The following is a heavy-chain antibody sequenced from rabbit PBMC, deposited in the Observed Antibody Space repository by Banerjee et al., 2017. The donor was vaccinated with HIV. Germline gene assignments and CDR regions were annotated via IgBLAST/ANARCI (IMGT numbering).Heavy chain of an antibody. J-gene: IGHJ6*01. CDR3: ARDAGGDGYSNDL. V-gene: IGHV1S45*01. CDR1: GFSFSSSYW. Sequence: QEQLEESGGDLVKPGASLTLTCTASGFSFSSSYWICWVRQAPGRGLEWIACIYAGSSGSTYYATWARGPFTISKTSSTTVTLQMTSLTAADTATYFCARDAGGDGYSNDLWGPGTLVTVS. D-gene: IGHD7-1*01. CDR2: IYAGSSGST.